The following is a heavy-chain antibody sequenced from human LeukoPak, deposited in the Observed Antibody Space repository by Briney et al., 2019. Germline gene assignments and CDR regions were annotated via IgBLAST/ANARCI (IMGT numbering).Heavy chain of an antibody. V-gene: IGHV1-18*01. D-gene: IGHD2-2*01. CDR2: ISAYNGKT. J-gene: IGHJ6*02. Sequence: ASVKVSCKASGYTFTSYGISWVGQAPGQGLEWMGWISAYNGKTNYAQKIQGRVTMTTDTSTSTAYMELSSLRSDDTAVYYCARDGPGVVVVPAASYYYYGMDVWGQGTTVTVSS. CDR3: ARDGPGVVVVPAASYYYYGMDV. CDR1: GYTFTSYG.